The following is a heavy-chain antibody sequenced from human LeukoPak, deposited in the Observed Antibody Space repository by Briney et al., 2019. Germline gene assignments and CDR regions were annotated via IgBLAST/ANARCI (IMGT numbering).Heavy chain of an antibody. CDR2: ISYDGSNK. J-gene: IGHJ4*02. V-gene: IGHV3-30*03. Sequence: GRSLRLSCAASGFTFSSYGMHWVRQAPGKGLEWVAVISYDGSNKYYADSVKGRFTISRDNAKNSLYLQMNSLRAEDTAVYYCASDAPSGSYEYLFDYWGQGTLVTVSS. CDR3: ASDAPSGSYEYLFDY. D-gene: IGHD1-26*01. CDR1: GFTFSSYG.